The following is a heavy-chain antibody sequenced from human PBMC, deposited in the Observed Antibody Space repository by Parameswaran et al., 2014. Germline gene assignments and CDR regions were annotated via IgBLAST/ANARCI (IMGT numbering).Heavy chain of an antibody. J-gene: IGHJ6*03. V-gene: IGHV1-3*01. Sequence: WVRQAPGQRLEWMGWINADNGNTEYSQKFQGRVTITRDTSASTAYMELRSLRSEDTAVYYCARSGTAGSDFYYYMDVWGKGTTVTVSS. CDR3: ARSGTAGSDFYYYMDV. D-gene: IGHD1-14*01. CDR2: INADNGNT.